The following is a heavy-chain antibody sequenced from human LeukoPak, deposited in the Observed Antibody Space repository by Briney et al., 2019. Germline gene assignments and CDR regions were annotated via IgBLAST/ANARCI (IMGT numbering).Heavy chain of an antibody. Sequence: ASVKVSCKTSGYSFTDYAITWVRQVRGQGLQWVGWISASNCNTDYAQSFQGRATMTTDTSTSTAYLELRSLRSDDTAVYYCARGGAAAAFDYWGQGTLVTVSS. D-gene: IGHD6-13*01. J-gene: IGHJ4*02. CDR2: ISASNCNT. V-gene: IGHV1-18*01. CDR1: GYSFTDYA. CDR3: ARGGAAAAFDY.